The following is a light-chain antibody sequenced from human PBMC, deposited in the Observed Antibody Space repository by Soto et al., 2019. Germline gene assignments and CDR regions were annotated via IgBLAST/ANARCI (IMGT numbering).Light chain of an antibody. CDR3: QQSYSTPVA. J-gene: IGKJ1*01. Sequence: DIQITQSPTTLTLSVGDRFTIPCGASQTISSWLAWYQQKPGKAPKLLIYKASTLKSGVPSRFSGSGSGTDFTLTIISLQAEDFATYYCQQSYSTPVAFGQGTKVDIK. V-gene: IGKV1-5*03. CDR1: QTISSW. CDR2: KAS.